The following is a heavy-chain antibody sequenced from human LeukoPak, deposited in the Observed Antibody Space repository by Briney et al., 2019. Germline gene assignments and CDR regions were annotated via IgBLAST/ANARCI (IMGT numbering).Heavy chain of an antibody. CDR1: GGSISSGSYY. D-gene: IGHD3-3*01. V-gene: IGHV4-61*02. CDR3: ARGYDFWSGKPSRNWFDP. J-gene: IGHJ5*02. Sequence: PSETLSLTCTVSGGSISSGSYYWSWIRQPAGKGLEWIGRIYTSGSTNYNPSLKSRVTISVDTSKNQFSLKLSSVTAADTAVYYCARGYDFWSGKPSRNWFDPWGQGTLVTVSS. CDR2: IYTSGST.